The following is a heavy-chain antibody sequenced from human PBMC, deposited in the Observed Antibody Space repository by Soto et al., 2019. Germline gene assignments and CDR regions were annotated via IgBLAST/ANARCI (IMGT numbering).Heavy chain of an antibody. CDR3: ATAAVTARNFDY. V-gene: IGHV4-30-4*01. D-gene: IGHD2-21*02. Sequence: PSETLSLTCAVAGGSISSGDYYCSWIRQPPGKGLEWIGYIYHSGTTYYNPSLKSRVSISVDTSKNRFSLKLSSVTAADTAVYYCATAAVTARNFDYWGQGTLVTVSS. J-gene: IGHJ4*02. CDR1: GGSISSGDYY. CDR2: IYHSGTT.